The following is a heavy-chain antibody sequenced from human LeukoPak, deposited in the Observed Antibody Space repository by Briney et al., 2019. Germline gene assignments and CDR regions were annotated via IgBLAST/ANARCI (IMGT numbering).Heavy chain of an antibody. CDR2: ISAYNGNT. V-gene: IGHV1-18*01. J-gene: IGHJ4*02. D-gene: IGHD4-17*01. CDR3: ARGRLTTRVPHY. Sequence: ASVKVSCKASGCTFTSYGISRVRQAPGQGLEWMGWISAYNGNTNYAQKLQGRVTMTTDTSTSTAYMELRSLRSDDTAVYYCARGRLTTRVPHYWGQGTLVTVSS. CDR1: GCTFTSYG.